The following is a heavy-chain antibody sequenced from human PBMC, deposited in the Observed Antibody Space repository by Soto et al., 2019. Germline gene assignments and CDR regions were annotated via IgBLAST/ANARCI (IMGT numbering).Heavy chain of an antibody. CDR3: AKEDYDLSGANDAFDI. D-gene: IGHD4-17*01. Sequence: EVQLLESGGGLVQLGGSLRLSCAASGFTFSSYAMSWVRQAPGKGLEWVSAISGSGGITYYADSVEGRFTISRDNSKNTLYLQMNSLRAEDTAVYYCAKEDYDLSGANDAFDIWGQGTMVTVSS. CDR1: GFTFSSYA. CDR2: ISGSGGIT. J-gene: IGHJ3*02. V-gene: IGHV3-23*01.